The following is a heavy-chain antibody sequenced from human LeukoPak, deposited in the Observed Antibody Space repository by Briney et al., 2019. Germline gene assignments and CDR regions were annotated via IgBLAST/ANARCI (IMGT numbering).Heavy chain of an antibody. Sequence: PGGSLRLSCAASGFTFSSYWMHWVRQAPGKGLVWVSRIYADGSGTTYADSVRGRFTISRDNSKNTVYLQMNSLRADDTAVYYCATYRGRGSPFDFWGQGTQVTVSS. V-gene: IGHV3-74*01. D-gene: IGHD2-15*01. CDR2: IYADGSGT. CDR3: ATYRGRGSPFDF. J-gene: IGHJ4*02. CDR1: GFTFSSYW.